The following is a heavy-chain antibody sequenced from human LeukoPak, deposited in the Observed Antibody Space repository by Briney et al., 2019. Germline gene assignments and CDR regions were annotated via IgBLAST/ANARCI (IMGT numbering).Heavy chain of an antibody. Sequence: GGSLRLSCAASGLTFSSYGVHWVRQAPGKGLEWVAFIRYDGSNKYYADSVKGRFTISRDNSKNTLYLQMNSLRAEDTAVYYCAHYGDYCRWGQGTLVTVSS. CDR1: GLTFSSYG. CDR2: IRYDGSNK. V-gene: IGHV3-30*02. D-gene: IGHD4-17*01. J-gene: IGHJ4*02. CDR3: AHYGDYCR.